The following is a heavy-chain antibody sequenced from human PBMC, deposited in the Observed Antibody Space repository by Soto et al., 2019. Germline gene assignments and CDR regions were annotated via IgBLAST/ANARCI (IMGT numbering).Heavy chain of an antibody. V-gene: IGHV1-3*05. CDR1: GQVFTNSA. J-gene: IGHJ6*02. CDR2: INADNGYT. D-gene: IGHD3-16*02. CDR3: ARSSSRADYRFYYYYGMDV. Sequence: QVHLVQSGAEEKKPGASVKVSCKAPGQVFTNSAMHWMRQAPGQRLEWLGWINADNGYTALSQKFQGRVTLTGDTSAGTAYMELSGLGPEDTAVYFCARSSSRADYRFYYYYGMDVWGQGTTVTVSS.